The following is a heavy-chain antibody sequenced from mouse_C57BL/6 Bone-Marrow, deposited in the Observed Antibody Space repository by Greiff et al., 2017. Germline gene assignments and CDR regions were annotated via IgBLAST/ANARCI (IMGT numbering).Heavy chain of an antibody. Sequence: ESGAELVRPGTSVKVSCKASGYAFTNYLIEWVKQRPGQGLEWIGVINPGSGGTNYNEKFKGKATLTADKSSSTAYMQLSSLTSEDSAVYFCAREDGYYGYWGQGTTLTVSS. D-gene: IGHD2-3*01. CDR2: INPGSGGT. CDR1: GYAFTNYL. V-gene: IGHV1-54*01. CDR3: AREDGYYGY. J-gene: IGHJ2*01.